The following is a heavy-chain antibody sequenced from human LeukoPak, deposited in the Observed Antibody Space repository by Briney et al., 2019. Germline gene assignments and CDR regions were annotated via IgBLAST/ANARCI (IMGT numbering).Heavy chain of an antibody. V-gene: IGHV3-21*01. CDR3: SRHGYCRSTSCYGYVDY. Sequence: PGGSLRLSCAASGYTFSNYSMNWVRQAPGKGLEWVSSISSSSSYIYYADSVKGRFTISRDNAKNSLYLQMNSLRAEDTAVYYLSRHGYCRSTSCYGYVDYWGQGTLVTVSS. CDR1: GYTFSNYS. CDR2: ISSSSSYI. J-gene: IGHJ4*02. D-gene: IGHD2-2*01.